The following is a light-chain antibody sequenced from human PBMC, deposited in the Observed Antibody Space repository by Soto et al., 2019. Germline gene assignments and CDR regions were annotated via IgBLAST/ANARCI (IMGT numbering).Light chain of an antibody. CDR2: DVS. V-gene: IGLV2-14*01. CDR3: SSYTSIVV. J-gene: IGLJ2*01. Sequence: SALTQPASVSGSPGQSITISCTGTSSDVGGYNYVSWYQQHPGKAPKLMIYDVSNRPSGVSNRFSGSKSGNTASLTISGLPAEDEADYYCSSYTSIVVFGGGTKVTVL. CDR1: SSDVGGYNY.